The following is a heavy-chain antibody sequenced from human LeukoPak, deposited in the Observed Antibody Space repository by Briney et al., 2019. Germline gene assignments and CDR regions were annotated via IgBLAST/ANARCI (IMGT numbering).Heavy chain of an antibody. CDR2: LYSGAST. J-gene: IGHJ3*02. Sequence: GGSLRLSCAASGFTVSSNYMSWVRQAPGKGLEWVSVLYSGASTYYADSVKGRFTISRDNSKNTLYLQMNSLRAEGTAVYYCASDNYDGAFDIWGQGTMVTVSS. D-gene: IGHD3-22*01. CDR3: ASDNYDGAFDI. CDR1: GFTVSSNY. V-gene: IGHV3-53*01.